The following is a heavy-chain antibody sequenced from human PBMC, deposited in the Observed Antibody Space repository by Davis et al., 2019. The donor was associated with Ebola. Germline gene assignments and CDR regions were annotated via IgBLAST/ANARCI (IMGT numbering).Heavy chain of an antibody. CDR3: ARDRGGCSGGSCFSPSWFDP. D-gene: IGHD2-15*01. CDR1: GGSISSGGYS. CDR2: IYHSGST. V-gene: IGHV4-30-2*01. J-gene: IGHJ5*02. Sequence: SETLSLTCAVSGGSISSGGYSWSWIRQPPGKGLEWIGYIYHSGSTYSNPSLQSRVTMSVDTSKNHFSLRLNYVTAADTAVYYCARDRGGCSGGSCFSPSWFDPWGQGTLVTVSS.